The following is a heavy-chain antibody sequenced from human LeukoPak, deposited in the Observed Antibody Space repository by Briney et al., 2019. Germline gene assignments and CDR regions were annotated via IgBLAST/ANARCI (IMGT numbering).Heavy chain of an antibody. CDR1: GFTFSSYS. CDR3: ASSGRFYGAGSMLDC. D-gene: IGHD3-10*01. CDR2: ISSSSSYI. V-gene: IGHV3-21*01. J-gene: IGHJ4*02. Sequence: GGCLRLSPAASGFTFSSYSMNWVRQAPGKGLEWVSSISSSSSYIYYADSANGRFTFSRDNAKNSLHLQMTILRPEDTAVYYCASSGRFYGAGSMLDCWGQGTLVTVSS.